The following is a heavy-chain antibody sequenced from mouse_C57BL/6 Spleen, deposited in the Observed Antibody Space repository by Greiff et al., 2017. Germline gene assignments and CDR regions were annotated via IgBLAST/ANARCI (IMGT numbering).Heavy chain of an antibody. Sequence: EVMLVESEGGLVQPGSSMKLSCTASGFTFSDYYMAWVRQVPEKGLEWVANINYDGSSTYYLDSLKSRFIISRDNAKNILYLQMSSLKSEDTATYYCARGRNYDYAMDYWGQGTSVTVSS. CDR3: ARGRNYDYAMDY. CDR1: GFTFSDYY. J-gene: IGHJ4*01. V-gene: IGHV5-16*01. CDR2: INYDGSST. D-gene: IGHD2-1*01.